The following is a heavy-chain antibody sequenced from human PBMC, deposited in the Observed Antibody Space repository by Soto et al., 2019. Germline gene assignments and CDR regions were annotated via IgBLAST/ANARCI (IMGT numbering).Heavy chain of an antibody. Sequence: QVQLVESGGGVVQPGRSLRLSCAASGFTFSSDGMHWVRQAPGKGLELVAVISYDGSNKYYADSVKSRFTISRDNSKNTLYLQMNSLRAEDTAVYYCAKDQLRGVRGVITYYYGMDVRGQGNTVTGSS. V-gene: IGHV3-30*18. CDR2: ISYDGSNK. D-gene: IGHD3-10*01. CDR1: GFTFSSDG. CDR3: AKDQLRGVRGVITYYYGMDV. J-gene: IGHJ6*02.